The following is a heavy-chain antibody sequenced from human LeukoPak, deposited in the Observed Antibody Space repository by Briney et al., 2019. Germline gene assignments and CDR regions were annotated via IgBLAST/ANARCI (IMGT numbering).Heavy chain of an antibody. CDR1: GYTFTSYG. CDR2: ISAYNGNT. CDR3: ARSPADSSGFSREYFQH. Sequence: ASVKVSCKASGYTFTSYGISWVRQAPGQGLEWMGWISAYNGNTNYAQKLQGRVTMTTDTSTSTAYMELRSLRSDDTAVYYCARSPADSSGFSREYFQHWGQGTLVTVSS. J-gene: IGHJ1*01. D-gene: IGHD3-22*01. V-gene: IGHV1-18*01.